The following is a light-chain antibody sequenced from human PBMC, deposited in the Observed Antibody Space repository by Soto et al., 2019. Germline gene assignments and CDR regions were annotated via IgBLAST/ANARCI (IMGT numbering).Light chain of an antibody. V-gene: IGLV2-14*01. CDR1: SSDIGGYKY. CDR3: TSYSRYRVLV. Sequence: QSVLTQPASVSGSLGQSITISCTGTSSDIGGYKYVSWYQQHPGKAPKLIIFEVSNRPSGVSDRFSDSNSGNTASLTISGLQAEDEADYYCTSYSRYRVLVFGGGTK. J-gene: IGLJ3*02. CDR2: EVS.